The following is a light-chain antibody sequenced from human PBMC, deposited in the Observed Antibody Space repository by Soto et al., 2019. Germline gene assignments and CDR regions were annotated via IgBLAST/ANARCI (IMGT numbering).Light chain of an antibody. CDR1: SSDVGSYNL. CDR3: CSYAGSSLYV. CDR2: EGS. J-gene: IGLJ1*01. V-gene: IGLV2-23*01. Sequence: QSALTQPASVYGSPGQSITISCTGTSSDVGSYNLVSWYQQHPGKAPKLMIYEGSKRPSGVSNRFSGSKSGNTASLTISGLQAEDEADYYCCSYAGSSLYVFGTGTKVTVL.